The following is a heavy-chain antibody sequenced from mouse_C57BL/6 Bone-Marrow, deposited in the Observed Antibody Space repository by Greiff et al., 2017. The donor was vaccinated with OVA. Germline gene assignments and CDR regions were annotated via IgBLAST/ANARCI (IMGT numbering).Heavy chain of an antibody. CDR1: GFTFSSYA. J-gene: IGHJ4*01. Sequence: EVKVVESGGGLVKPGGSLKLSCAASGFTFSSYAMSWVRQTPEKRLEWVATISDGGSYTYYPDNVKGRFTISRDNAKNNLYLQMSHLKSEDTAMYYCARDWAYGRYYYAMDYWGQGTSVTVSS. CDR2: ISDGGSYT. V-gene: IGHV5-4*01. D-gene: IGHD1-1*01. CDR3: ARDWAYGRYYYAMDY.